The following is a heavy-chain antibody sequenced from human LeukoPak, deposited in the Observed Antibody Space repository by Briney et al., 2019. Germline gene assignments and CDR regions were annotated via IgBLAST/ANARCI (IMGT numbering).Heavy chain of an antibody. Sequence: GGSLRLSCAASGFTFSSYSMSWVRQAPGKGLEWVSSISSSSSYIYYADSVKGRFTISRDNAKNSLYLQMNSLRAEDTAVYYCARDVRSWYTPDFDYWGQGTLVTVSS. J-gene: IGHJ4*02. CDR1: GFTFSSYS. D-gene: IGHD6-13*01. CDR3: ARDVRSWYTPDFDY. CDR2: ISSSSSYI. V-gene: IGHV3-21*01.